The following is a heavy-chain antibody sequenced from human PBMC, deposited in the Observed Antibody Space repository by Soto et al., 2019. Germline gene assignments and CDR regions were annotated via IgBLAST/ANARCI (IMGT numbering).Heavy chain of an antibody. V-gene: IGHV4-34*01. J-gene: IGHJ4*02. CDR3: TRQITRGWYQIVY. D-gene: IGHD6-19*01. CDR2: INHSGSN. Sequence: PSETLSLTCAVYGGSFSSYYLTWIRQPPGTGLEWIGEINHSGSNNYNPSLKSRVTISVDTSKNQFSLKLSSVTAADTAVYYCTRQITRGWYQIVYWGQGTLVTVS. CDR1: GGSFSSYY.